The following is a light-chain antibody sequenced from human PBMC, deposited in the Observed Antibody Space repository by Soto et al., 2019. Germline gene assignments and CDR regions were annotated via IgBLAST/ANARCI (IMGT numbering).Light chain of an antibody. CDR1: LSISISY. Sequence: EIVLTQSPGTLSLSPGERATLSCRVSLSISISYLAWYQQKPGQAPRLLIYGASSRATGIPDRFSGSGSGTDFTLTISRLEPEDFAVYYCQQYGSSAWTFGQGTKVEIK. CDR2: GAS. CDR3: QQYGSSAWT. J-gene: IGKJ1*01. V-gene: IGKV3-20*01.